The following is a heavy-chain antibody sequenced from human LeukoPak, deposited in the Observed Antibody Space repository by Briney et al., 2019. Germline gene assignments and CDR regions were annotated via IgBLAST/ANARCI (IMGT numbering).Heavy chain of an antibody. CDR3: ARGPYSSGWYEDY. Sequence: SETLSLTCAVYGGSFSGYYWSWIRQPPGKGLEWIGEINHSGSTNYNPSLKSRVTISVDTSKNQFSLKLSSVTAADTAVYYCARGPYSSGWYEDYWGQGTLVTVSS. CDR1: GGSFSGYY. D-gene: IGHD6-19*01. J-gene: IGHJ4*02. CDR2: INHSGST. V-gene: IGHV4-34*01.